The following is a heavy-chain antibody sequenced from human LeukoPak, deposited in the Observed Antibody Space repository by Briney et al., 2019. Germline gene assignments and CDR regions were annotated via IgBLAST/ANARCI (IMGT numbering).Heavy chain of an antibody. CDR1: GYTFTCYY. CDR3: ARGPYDSSGPDY. J-gene: IGHJ4*02. V-gene: IGHV1-2*06. Sequence: GASVKVSCKASGYTFTCYYMHWVRQAPAQGLEWMGRINPNSGGTNYAQKFQGRVTMTRDTSISTAYMELSRLRSDDTAVYYCARGPYDSSGPDYWGQGTLVTVSS. D-gene: IGHD3-22*01. CDR2: INPNSGGT.